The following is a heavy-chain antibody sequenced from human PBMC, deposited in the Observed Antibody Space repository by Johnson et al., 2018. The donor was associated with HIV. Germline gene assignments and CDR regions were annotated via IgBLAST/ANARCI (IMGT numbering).Heavy chain of an antibody. V-gene: IGHV3-48*04. D-gene: IGHD5-12*01. Sequence: VQLVESGGGVVRPGGSLRLSCAASGFTFSSYGMHWVRQAPGKGLEWVSYISPSGSSINYADSVKGRFTISRDNAKNSLYLQMNSLRAEDTAVYYCARDGGNGYVNDAFDIWGQGTMVTVSS. CDR1: GFTFSSYG. CDR2: ISPSGSSI. J-gene: IGHJ3*02. CDR3: ARDGGNGYVNDAFDI.